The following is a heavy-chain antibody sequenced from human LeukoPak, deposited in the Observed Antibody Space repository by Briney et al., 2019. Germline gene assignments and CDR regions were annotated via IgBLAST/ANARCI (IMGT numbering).Heavy chain of an antibody. CDR3: ARGGGPAAMEVGHY. D-gene: IGHD2-2*01. Sequence: SVKVSCKASGGTFSSYAISWVRQAPGQGLEWMGGTIPIFGTANYAQKFQGRVTITADESTSTAYMELSSLRSEDTAVYYCARGGGPAAMEVGHYWGQGTLVTVSS. CDR1: GGTFSSYA. J-gene: IGHJ4*02. CDR2: TIPIFGTA. V-gene: IGHV1-69*01.